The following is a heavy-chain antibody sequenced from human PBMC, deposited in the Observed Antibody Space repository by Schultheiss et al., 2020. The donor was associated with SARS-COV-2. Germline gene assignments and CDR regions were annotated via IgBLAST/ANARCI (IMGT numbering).Heavy chain of an antibody. CDR2: IWYDGSNK. CDR3: ARVRKVWASNNWSYYFDY. J-gene: IGHJ4*02. Sequence: GGSLRLSCAASGFTFSSYGMHWVRQAPGKGLEWVAVIWYDGSNKYYADSVKGRFTIFRDNSKSTLYLQMNSLRAEDTAVYYCARVRKVWASNNWSYYFDYWGQGTLVTVSS. D-gene: IGHD1-1*01. CDR1: GFTFSSYG. V-gene: IGHV3-33*01.